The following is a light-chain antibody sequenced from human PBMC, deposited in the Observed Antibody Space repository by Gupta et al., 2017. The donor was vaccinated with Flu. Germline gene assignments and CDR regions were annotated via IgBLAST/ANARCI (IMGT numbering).Light chain of an antibody. CDR2: KAS. CDR3: QQDDNAPLT. Sequence: DIVVTQSPGSLAVSLGERATINCKSSQTIWRTSDNKNCLAWFQQKPGQPPKLLIYKASTRGSGVPDRFSGSGSGTDFTLTISSLQAEDVAVYYCQQDDNAPLTFGGGTXVEIK. CDR1: QTIWRTSDNKNC. V-gene: IGKV4-1*01. J-gene: IGKJ4*01.